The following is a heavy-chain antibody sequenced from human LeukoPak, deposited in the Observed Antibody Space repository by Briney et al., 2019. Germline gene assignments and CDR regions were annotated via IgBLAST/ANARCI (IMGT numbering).Heavy chain of an antibody. CDR1: GFTFSSSA. Sequence: PGGSLRLSCAASGFTFSSSAMHWVRQAPGKGLEYVSGISSNGGSTYYANSVKGRFTISRDNFKNTLYLQMGGLRAEDIAVYYCARDMSSGSSWYRWKGVDYWGQGTLVTVSS. J-gene: IGHJ4*02. CDR2: ISSNGGST. D-gene: IGHD6-13*01. CDR3: ARDMSSGSSWYRWKGVDY. V-gene: IGHV3-64*01.